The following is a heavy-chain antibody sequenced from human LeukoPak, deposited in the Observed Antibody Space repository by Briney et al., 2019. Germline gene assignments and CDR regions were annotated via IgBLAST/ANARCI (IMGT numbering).Heavy chain of an antibody. CDR1: GGSISSYY. V-gene: IGHV4-59*01. Sequence: SETLSLTCTVSGGSISSYYWSWIRQPPRKGLEWIGYIYYSGSTNYNPSLKSRVTISVDTSKNQFSLKVRSVTAADTAVYYCAKDTRDAFDIWGQGTRIIVSS. CDR3: AKDTRDAFDI. J-gene: IGHJ3*02. CDR2: IYYSGST.